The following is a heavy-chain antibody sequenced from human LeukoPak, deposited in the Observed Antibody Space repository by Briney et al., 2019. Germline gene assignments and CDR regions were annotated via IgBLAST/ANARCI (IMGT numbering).Heavy chain of an antibody. V-gene: IGHV4-59*08. CDR1: GGSISSYY. Sequence: SETLSLTCTVSGGSISSYYWGWIRQPPGKGLEWIGYIYYSGSTNYNPSLKSRVTISVDTSKNQFSLKLSSVTAADTAVYYCARHFSDTVTTEAFDIWGQGTMVTVSS. CDR2: IYYSGST. D-gene: IGHD4-17*01. CDR3: ARHFSDTVTTEAFDI. J-gene: IGHJ3*02.